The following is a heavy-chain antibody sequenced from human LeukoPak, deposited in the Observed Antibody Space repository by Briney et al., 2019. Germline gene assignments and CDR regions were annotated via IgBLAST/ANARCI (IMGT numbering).Heavy chain of an antibody. CDR1: GGSISNYY. CDR2: IYSSGTI. Sequence: SETLSLTCTVSGGSISNYYWSWIRQPAGKGLEWIGRIYSSGTIIYNPSLKSRVTISVDTSKNQFSLKLSSVTAADTAVYFCASGSSGYDPWGQGTLVTVS. D-gene: IGHD5-12*01. V-gene: IGHV4-4*07. J-gene: IGHJ5*02. CDR3: ASGSSGYDP.